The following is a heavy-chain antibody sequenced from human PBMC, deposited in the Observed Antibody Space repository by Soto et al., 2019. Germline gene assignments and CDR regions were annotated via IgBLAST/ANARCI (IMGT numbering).Heavy chain of an antibody. CDR2: IYHTGRT. CDR1: GDSISRGDYY. V-gene: IGHV4-30-4*01. D-gene: IGHD4-17*01. J-gene: IGHJ3*02. CDR3: ARDPLYDYGDLSHVFDM. Sequence: SETLSLTCTVSGDSISRGDYYWSWIRQPPGKGLEWIGFIYHTGRTYYSPSLKGRVDISVDTSKNQFSLKLSSVTAADTAVYYCARDPLYDYGDLSHVFDMWGQGTMVTVSS.